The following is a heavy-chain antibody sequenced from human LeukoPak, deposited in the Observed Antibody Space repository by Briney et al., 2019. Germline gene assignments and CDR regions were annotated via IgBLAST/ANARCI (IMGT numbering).Heavy chain of an antibody. V-gene: IGHV3-48*03. CDR1: GFTFSSYE. J-gene: IGHJ4*02. Sequence: GGSLRLSCAASGFTFSSYEMNWVRQAPGKGLEWVSYISSSGSTIYYEDSVKGRFTISRDNAKNSLYLQMNSLRAEDTVVYYCAREGYSSSWYTDYCGQGTLVTVSS. CDR2: ISSSGSTI. CDR3: AREGYSSSWYTDY. D-gene: IGHD6-13*01.